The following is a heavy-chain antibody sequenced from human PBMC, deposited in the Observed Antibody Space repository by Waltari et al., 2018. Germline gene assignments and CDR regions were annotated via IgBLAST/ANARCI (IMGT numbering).Heavy chain of an antibody. V-gene: IGHV1-69*01. CDR1: GGAFSSCA. CDR3: ASARRGVFGELLQYWYFDL. D-gene: IGHD3-10*02. Sequence: QAQLVQSGAEVKEPWSSVKVSCKASGGAFSSCAICWVGQAPGQGLEWRGGIIPIFGTANYAQKFQGRVTITADESTSTAYMELSSLRSEDTAVYYCASARRGVFGELLQYWYFDLWGRGTLVTVSS. J-gene: IGHJ2*01. CDR2: IIPIFGTA.